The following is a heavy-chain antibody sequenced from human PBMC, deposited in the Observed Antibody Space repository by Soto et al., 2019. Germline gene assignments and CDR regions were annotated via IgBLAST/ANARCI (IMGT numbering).Heavy chain of an antibody. V-gene: IGHV1-2*04. CDR2: INPNSGGT. CDR1: GYTFTGYY. CDR3: ATSITMVRGELDV. D-gene: IGHD3-10*01. Sequence: ASVKVSCKASGYTFTGYYMHWVRQSPGQGLEWMGWINPNSGGTNYAQKFQGWVTMTRDTSISTAYMELSRLRSDDTAVYYCATSITMVRGELDVWDKGTTVTVSS. J-gene: IGHJ6*04.